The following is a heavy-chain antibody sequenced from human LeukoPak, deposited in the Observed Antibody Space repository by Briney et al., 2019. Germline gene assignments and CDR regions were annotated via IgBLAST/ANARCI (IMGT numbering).Heavy chain of an antibody. V-gene: IGHV3-43*01. J-gene: IGHJ4*02. CDR3: AKERGSSGGFDY. D-gene: IGHD6-19*01. Sequence: GGSLRLSCAASGFTFDDYTMHWVRQALGKGLEWVSLVSWDGGSTYYADSVKGRFTISRDNSKNSLYLQMNSLRTEDTALYYCAKERGSSGGFDYWGQGTLVTVSS. CDR1: GFTFDDYT. CDR2: VSWDGGST.